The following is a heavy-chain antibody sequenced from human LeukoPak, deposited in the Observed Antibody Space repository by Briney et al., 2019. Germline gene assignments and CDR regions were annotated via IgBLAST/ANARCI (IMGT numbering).Heavy chain of an antibody. CDR1: GFTFSSYA. CDR3: ARPHDNGDYPDY. V-gene: IGHV3-30*04. J-gene: IGHJ4*02. Sequence: GRSLRLSCAASGFTFSSYAMHWVRQAPGKGLEWVAVISYDGSNKYYADSVKGRFTISRDNSKNTMYLQMNSLRAEDPAVYYCARPHDNGDYPDYCGQGTLVTVSS. D-gene: IGHD4-17*01. CDR2: ISYDGSNK.